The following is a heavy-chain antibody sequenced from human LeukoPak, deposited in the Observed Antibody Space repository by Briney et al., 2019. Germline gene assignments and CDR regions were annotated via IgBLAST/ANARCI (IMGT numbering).Heavy chain of an antibody. CDR1: GGSVSSSSYF. J-gene: IGHJ4*02. D-gene: IGHD4-17*01. V-gene: IGHV4-39*01. CDR3: VRSYGAY. Sequence: SETLSLTCTVSGGSVSSSSYFWGWIRQPPGKGLEWIGLMSYSGTSSYNPSLESRVTISVDTSKNQFSLKLTSVTAADTAVYYCVRSYGAYWGQGTLVIVSS. CDR2: MSYSGTS.